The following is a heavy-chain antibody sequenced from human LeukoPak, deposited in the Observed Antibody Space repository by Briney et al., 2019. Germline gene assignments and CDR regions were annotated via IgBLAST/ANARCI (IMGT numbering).Heavy chain of an antibody. CDR3: AGALYYYDPVDY. D-gene: IGHD3-22*01. Sequence: ASVKVSCKASGYTFTSYGISWVRQAPGQGLEWMGWISAYNGNTNYAQKLQGRVTMTTDTSTSTAYMELRSLRSDDTAVYYCAGALYYYDPVDYWGQGTLVTVSS. CDR2: ISAYNGNT. V-gene: IGHV1-18*01. CDR1: GYTFTSYG. J-gene: IGHJ4*02.